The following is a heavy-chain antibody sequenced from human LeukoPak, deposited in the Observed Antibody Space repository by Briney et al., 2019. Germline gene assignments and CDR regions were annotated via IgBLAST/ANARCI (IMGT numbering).Heavy chain of an antibody. CDR3: ARDRAPGRLAARFDY. J-gene: IGHJ4*02. Sequence: PGRSLRLSCAASGFTFSSYSMDWVRQAPGKGLEWVSYISSSSSPIYYADSVKGRFTISRDNAKNSLYLQMNSLRAEDTAVCYCARDRAPGRLAARFDYWGQGTLVTVSS. CDR2: ISSSSSPI. D-gene: IGHD6-6*01. V-gene: IGHV3-21*05. CDR1: GFTFSSYS.